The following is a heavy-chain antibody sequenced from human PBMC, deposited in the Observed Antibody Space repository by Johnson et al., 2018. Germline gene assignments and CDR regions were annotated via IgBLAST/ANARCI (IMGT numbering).Heavy chain of an antibody. V-gene: IGHV4-4*07. J-gene: IGHJ3*02. CDR2: IYTNGNT. CDR1: GDSISHYY. Sequence: QVQLQESGPGLVKPSETLSLTCTVSGDSISHYYWSWIRQPAGKGLEWIGRIYTNGNTNYNTSLKSRVSMSVDTSKNQFSLKLNSVTAADTAVYYWARARSYQLQGAFDIWGQGTMVTVSS. CDR3: ARARSYQLQGAFDI. D-gene: IGHD2-2*01.